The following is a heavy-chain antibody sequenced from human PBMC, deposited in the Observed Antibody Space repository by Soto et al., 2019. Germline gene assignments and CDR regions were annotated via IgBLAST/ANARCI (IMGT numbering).Heavy chain of an antibody. CDR1: GFTFSTYW. CDR3: ARDRGPPRYLYYGMDV. J-gene: IGHJ6*02. Sequence: GGSLRLSCAASGFTFSTYWMSWFRQAPGKGLEWVGNIKQDGSGENYVDSVKGRFTISRDNANHSLYLQMNSLRAEDTAVYYCARDRGPPRYLYYGMDVWGQGTTVPV. D-gene: IGHD3-10*01. V-gene: IGHV3-7*01. CDR2: IKQDGSGE.